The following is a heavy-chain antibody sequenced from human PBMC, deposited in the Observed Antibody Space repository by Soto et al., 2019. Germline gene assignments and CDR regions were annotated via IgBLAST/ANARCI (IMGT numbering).Heavy chain of an antibody. J-gene: IGHJ3*01. CDR1: GFSFSTYW. Sequence: GGSLRLSCADSGFSFSTYWMHWVRQGPGKGLVWVSRISPDGSSTNYADSVRGRFTISRDKSISTAYLQWSSLKASDTAMYYCARDLDYGGNSEASDVWGQGTMVTVSS. CDR2: ISPDGSST. D-gene: IGHD4-17*01. CDR3: ARDLDYGGNSEASDV. V-gene: IGHV3-74*01.